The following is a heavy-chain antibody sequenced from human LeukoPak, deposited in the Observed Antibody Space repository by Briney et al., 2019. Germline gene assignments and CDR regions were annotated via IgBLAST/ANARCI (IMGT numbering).Heavy chain of an antibody. V-gene: IGHV4-38-2*02. CDR2: IYYSGST. D-gene: IGHD5-24*01. J-gene: IGHJ4*02. CDR1: GYSISSGYY. Sequence: PSETLSLTCTVSGYSISSGYYWGWIRQPPGKGLEWIGSIYYSGSTYYNPSLKSRVTISVDTSKNQFSLKLSSVTAADTAVYYCASRRDGYNRYFDYWGQGTLVTVSS. CDR3: ASRRDGYNRYFDY.